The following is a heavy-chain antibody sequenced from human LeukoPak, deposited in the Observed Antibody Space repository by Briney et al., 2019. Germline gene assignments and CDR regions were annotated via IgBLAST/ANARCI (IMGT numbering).Heavy chain of an antibody. Sequence: GGSLRLSCAASGFTFSSYAMSWVRQAPGKGLEWVSAISGSGGSTYYADSVKGRFTISRVNSKNTLYLQMNSLRAEDTAVYYCAKGKEYQLLYPFDYWGQGTLVTVSS. CDR3: AKGKEYQLLYPFDY. V-gene: IGHV3-23*01. J-gene: IGHJ4*02. CDR1: GFTFSSYA. D-gene: IGHD2-2*02. CDR2: ISGSGGST.